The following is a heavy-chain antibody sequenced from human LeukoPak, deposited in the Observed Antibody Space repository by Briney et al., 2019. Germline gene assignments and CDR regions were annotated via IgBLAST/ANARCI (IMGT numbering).Heavy chain of an antibody. D-gene: IGHD2-21*02. CDR2: IYSGGST. Sequence: GGSLRLSCAASGFTVSSNYMSWVRQAPGKGLEWVSVIYSGGSTYYADSVKGRFTISRDNSKNTLYLQMTSLRAEDTAVYYCARVRYCGGDCYYFDYWGHGTLVTVSS. J-gene: IGHJ4*01. CDR1: GFTVSSNY. CDR3: ARVRYCGGDCYYFDY. V-gene: IGHV3-66*01.